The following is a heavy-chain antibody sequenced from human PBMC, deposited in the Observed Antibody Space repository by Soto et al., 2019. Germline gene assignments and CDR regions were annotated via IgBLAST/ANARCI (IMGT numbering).Heavy chain of an antibody. CDR3: ARVRDIVVVVAARGGVSAVDI. D-gene: IGHD2-15*01. V-gene: IGHV1-18*01. Sequence: ASVKVSCKASGYTFTSYGISWVRQAPGQGLEWMGWISAYNGNTNYAQKLQGRVTVTTDTSTSTAYMELRSLRSDDTAVYYCARVRDIVVVVAARGGVSAVDIWGQGTMVTVSS. CDR1: GYTFTSYG. CDR2: ISAYNGNT. J-gene: IGHJ3*02.